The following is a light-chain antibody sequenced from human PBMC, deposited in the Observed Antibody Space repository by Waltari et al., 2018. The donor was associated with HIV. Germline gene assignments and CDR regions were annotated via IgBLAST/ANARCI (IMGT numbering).Light chain of an antibody. Sequence: QSALTQPRPVPGSPGQSVTISCTGTSSDVGGYNYVSWYPQHRGKAPKLMVYEVSKRPSGVPDSFSGPKAGNTACRTISGLQAEDEADYYCCSDAGSYTWVFGGGTKLTVL. CDR1: SSDVGGYNY. CDR3: CSDAGSYTWV. CDR2: EVS. V-gene: IGLV2-11*01. J-gene: IGLJ3*02.